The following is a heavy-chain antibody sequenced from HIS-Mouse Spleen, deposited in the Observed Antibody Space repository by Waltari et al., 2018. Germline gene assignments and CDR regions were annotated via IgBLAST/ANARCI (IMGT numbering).Heavy chain of an antibody. V-gene: IGHV3-30*18. J-gene: IGHJ4*02. CDR2: ISYDGSNK. CDR1: GFTFSSYG. Sequence: QVQLVESGGGGVQPGRSLRLSCAASGFTFSSYGMPWVRQATGKGLEWVAVISYDGSNKYYADSVKGRFTISRDNSKNTLYLQMNSLRAEDTAVYYCAKDKHHAFDYWGQGTLVTVSS. CDR3: AKDKHHAFDY.